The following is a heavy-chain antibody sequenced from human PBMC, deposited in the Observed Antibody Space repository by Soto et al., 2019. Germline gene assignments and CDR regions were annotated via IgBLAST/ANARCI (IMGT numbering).Heavy chain of an antibody. CDR1: GFTFSSYG. J-gene: IGHJ4*02. CDR3: AKGRPLSSGYYYPWFDY. CDR2: ISYDGSNK. V-gene: IGHV3-30*18. Sequence: QVQLVESGGGVVQPGRSLRLSCAASGFTFSSYGMHWVRQAPGKGLEWVAVISYDGSNKYYADSVKGRFTISRDNSKNTLYLQMNRLRAEDTAVYYCAKGRPLSSGYYYPWFDYWGQGTLVTVSS. D-gene: IGHD3-22*01.